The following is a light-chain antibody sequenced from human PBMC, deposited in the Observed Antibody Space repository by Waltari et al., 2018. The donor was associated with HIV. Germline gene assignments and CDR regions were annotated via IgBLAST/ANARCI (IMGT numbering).Light chain of an antibody. CDR2: EVN. CDR1: SSDVGSYNL. J-gene: IGLJ2*01. CDR3: CSYAGSSTLVI. Sequence: QSALTQPASVSGSPGQSITISCTGTSSDVGSYNLVSWYQQHPGKAPRLMIYEVNKRPSGVSNRFSGSKSGNTASLTISGLQAEDEADYYCCSYAGSSTLVIFGGGTKLTAL. V-gene: IGLV2-23*02.